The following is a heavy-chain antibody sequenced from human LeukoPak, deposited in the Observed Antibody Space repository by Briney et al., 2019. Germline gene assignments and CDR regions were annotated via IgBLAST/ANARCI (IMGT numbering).Heavy chain of an antibody. V-gene: IGHV4-59*01. J-gene: IGHJ4*02. CDR3: ARIYGSGSYVDY. D-gene: IGHD3-10*01. Sequence: SETLSLTCTVPGGSISSYFWTWIRQPPGKGLECIGYIFYSGRTNYNPSLKSRVTISAGTSKNQFSLKLSSVTDADTAVYYCARIYGSGSYVDYWGQGTLVTVSS. CDR2: IFYSGRT. CDR1: GGSISSYF.